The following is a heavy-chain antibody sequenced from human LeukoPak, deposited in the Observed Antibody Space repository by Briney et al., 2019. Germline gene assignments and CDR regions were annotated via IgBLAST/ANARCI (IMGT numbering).Heavy chain of an antibody. CDR1: GYTFTSYG. CDR3: ARDPYHPERITVGATHSNDY. J-gene: IGHJ4*02. Sequence: ASVKVSCKASGYTFTSYGISWVRQAPGQGLEWMGWISAYNGNTNYAQKLQGRVTMTTDTSTSTAYMELRSLRSDDTAVYYCARDPYHPERITVGATHSNDYWGQGTLVTVSS. CDR2: ISAYNGNT. D-gene: IGHD1-26*01. V-gene: IGHV1-18*01.